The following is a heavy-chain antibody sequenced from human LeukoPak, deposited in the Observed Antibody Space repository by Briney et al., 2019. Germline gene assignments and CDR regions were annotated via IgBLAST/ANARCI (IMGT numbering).Heavy chain of an antibody. D-gene: IGHD7-27*01. Sequence: SVKVSCKASGGSFITSGFSWVRQAPGQGLEWMGGVIPIYGTPSYAQKFQGRVTITTDESTSTAYMELSSLRSEDTAVYYCARDHWGIVENGYDYFYYDMDVWGQGTTVAVSS. J-gene: IGHJ6*02. CDR2: VIPIYGTP. CDR1: GGSFITSG. CDR3: ARDHWGIVENGYDYFYYDMDV. V-gene: IGHV1-69*05.